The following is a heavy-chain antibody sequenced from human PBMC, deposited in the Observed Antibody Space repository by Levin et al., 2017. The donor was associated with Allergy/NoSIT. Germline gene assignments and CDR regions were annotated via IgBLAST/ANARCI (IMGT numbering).Heavy chain of an antibody. CDR1: GFTFRSTQ. J-gene: IGHJ3*02. V-gene: IGHV3-48*03. CDR2: MSTSGDVI. CDR3: ARSFDI. Sequence: LSLTCVGSGFTFRSTQVNWVRQVPGKGLEWVSYMSTSGDVIRYADSVKGRFTISRDNAENTLHLQTSSLRAEDTALYYCARSFDIWGQGIMVIVSS.